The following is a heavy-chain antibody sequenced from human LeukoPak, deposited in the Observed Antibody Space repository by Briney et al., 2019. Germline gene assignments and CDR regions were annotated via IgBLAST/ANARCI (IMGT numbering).Heavy chain of an antibody. V-gene: IGHV1-69*01. Sequence: GASVKVSCKASGGTFSSYAISWVRQAPGQGLEWMGGIIPIFGTANYAQKFQGRVTITADESTSTAYMELSSLRSEDTAVYYCARDRWEAVAGNPFYYWGQGTLVTVSS. J-gene: IGHJ4*02. CDR2: IIPIFGTA. CDR1: GGTFSSYA. D-gene: IGHD6-19*01. CDR3: ARDRWEAVAGNPFYY.